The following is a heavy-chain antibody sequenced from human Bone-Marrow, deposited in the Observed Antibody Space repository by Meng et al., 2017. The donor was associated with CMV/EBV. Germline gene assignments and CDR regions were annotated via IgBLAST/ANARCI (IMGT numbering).Heavy chain of an antibody. Sequence: ASVKVSCKASGYTFTGYYMHWVRQAPGQGLEWMGWINPNSGGANYAEKFQGRVTMTRDTSSSTAYMEVSRLRSDDTAVYYCARDLGGGEMATAVGADYWGQGTLVTVSS. J-gene: IGHJ4*02. CDR1: GYTFTGYY. CDR2: INPNSGGA. D-gene: IGHD5-24*01. V-gene: IGHV1-2*02. CDR3: ARDLGGGEMATAVGADY.